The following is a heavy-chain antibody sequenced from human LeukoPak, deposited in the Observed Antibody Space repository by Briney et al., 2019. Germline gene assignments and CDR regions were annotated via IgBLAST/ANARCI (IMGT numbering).Heavy chain of an antibody. CDR3: ARVVYYDSSGYYYVFDY. Sequence: SETLSLTCTVSGDSISSYYWSWIRQPAGKGLEWIGRIYTSGSTNYNPSLKSRVAISVDTSKNQFSLKLSSVTAADTAVYYCARVVYYDSSGYYYVFDYWGQGTLVTVSS. J-gene: IGHJ4*02. D-gene: IGHD3-22*01. CDR2: IYTSGST. CDR1: GDSISSYY. V-gene: IGHV4-4*07.